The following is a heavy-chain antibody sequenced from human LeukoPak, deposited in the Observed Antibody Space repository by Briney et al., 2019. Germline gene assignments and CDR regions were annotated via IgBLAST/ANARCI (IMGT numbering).Heavy chain of an antibody. D-gene: IGHD2-2*01. CDR1: GYTFTGYY. CDR3: ARVGQLLWQGYDKQDDAFDI. CDR2: INPNSGGT. Sequence: GASVKVSCKASGYTFTGYYMHWVRQAPGQGLEWMGWINPNSGGTNYAQKFQGRVTMTRDTSISTAYMELSRLRSDDTAVYYCARVGQLLWQGYDKQDDAFDIWGQGTMVTVSS. V-gene: IGHV1-2*02. J-gene: IGHJ3*02.